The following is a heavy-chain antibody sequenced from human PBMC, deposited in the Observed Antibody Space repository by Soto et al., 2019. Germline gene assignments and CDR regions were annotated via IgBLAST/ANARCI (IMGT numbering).Heavy chain of an antibody. J-gene: IGHJ4*02. Sequence: PGGSLRLSCAASGFTFSNYAINWVRQSPGKGLEWVSVISGSVGSTYYADSVKGRFTITSDNSKNTLYLQMNSLRAEDTAVYYCAKAGGAAGTVYYFDYWGQGTLVTVSS. CDR1: GFTFSNYA. CDR3: AKAGGAAGTVYYFDY. CDR2: ISGSVGST. D-gene: IGHD6-13*01. V-gene: IGHV3-23*01.